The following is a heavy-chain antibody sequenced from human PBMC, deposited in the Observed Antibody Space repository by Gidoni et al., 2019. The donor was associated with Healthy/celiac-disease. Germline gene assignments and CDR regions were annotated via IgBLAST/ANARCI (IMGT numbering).Heavy chain of an antibody. CDR1: GYSFTSYW. CDR3: ARQLKTKYLGMDV. Sequence: EVQLVQSGAEVNKPGESLTISCKGSGYSFTSYWIGWVRQMPGKGLEWMGIIYPGDSDTRYSPSFQGQVTISADKSISTAYLQWSSLKASDTAMYYCARQLKTKYLGMDVWGQGTTVTVSS. V-gene: IGHV5-51*01. CDR2: IYPGDSDT. J-gene: IGHJ6*02.